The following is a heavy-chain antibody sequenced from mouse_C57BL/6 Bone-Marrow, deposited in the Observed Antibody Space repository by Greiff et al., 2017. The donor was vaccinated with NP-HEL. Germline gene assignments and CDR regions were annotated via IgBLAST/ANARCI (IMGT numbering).Heavy chain of an antibody. D-gene: IGHD3-2*02. J-gene: IGHJ3*01. CDR2: IYPGSGST. V-gene: IGHV1-55*01. CDR3: AGERLTQAWFAY. CDR1: GYTFTSYW. Sequence: QVQLQQPGAELVKPGASVKMSCKASGYTFTSYWITWVKQRPGQGLEWIGDIYPGSGSTNYNEKFKSKATLTVDTSSSTAYMQLSSLTSEDSAVYYCAGERLTQAWFAYWGQGTLVTVSA.